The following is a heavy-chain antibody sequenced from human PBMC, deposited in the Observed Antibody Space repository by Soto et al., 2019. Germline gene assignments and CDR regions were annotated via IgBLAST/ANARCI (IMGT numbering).Heavy chain of an antibody. D-gene: IGHD1-26*01. Sequence: EVQLVESGGGLVQPGGSLRLSCAASGFTFSSYWMHWVRQAPGKGLVWVSRINSDGSSTDYADSVKGRFTISRDNGENTLYLQMNSLRGEDTAVYYCARDSGSYAGYWGQGTLVTVSS. J-gene: IGHJ4*02. CDR1: GFTFSSYW. CDR2: INSDGSST. CDR3: ARDSGSYAGY. V-gene: IGHV3-74*01.